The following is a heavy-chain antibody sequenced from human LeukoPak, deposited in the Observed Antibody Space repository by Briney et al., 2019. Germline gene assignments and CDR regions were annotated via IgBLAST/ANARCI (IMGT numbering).Heavy chain of an antibody. D-gene: IGHD4-17*01. V-gene: IGHV3-30*04. CDR3: ARVGYGDRIFDC. Sequence: PGGSLRLSCAASGFTFSSYAMHWVRQAPGKGLEWVAVISYDGSNKYYADSVKGRFTISRDNSKNTLYLQMNSLRAEDTAVYYCARVGYGDRIFDCWGQGILVTVSS. CDR1: GFTFSSYA. J-gene: IGHJ4*02. CDR2: ISYDGSNK.